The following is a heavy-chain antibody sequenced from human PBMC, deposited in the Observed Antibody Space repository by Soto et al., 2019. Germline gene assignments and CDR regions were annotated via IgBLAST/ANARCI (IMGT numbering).Heavy chain of an antibody. D-gene: IGHD5-18*01. V-gene: IGHV5-10-1*01. CDR2: IDPSDSYT. Sequence: GESLKISCKGSGYIFTNHWINWVRQMPGKGLEWMGRIDPSDSYTNYSPSFQGHVTISADKSISTAYLQWSSLKASDTAMYYCARGRGYSYGYVDYWGQGTLVTVSS. CDR1: GYIFTNHW. J-gene: IGHJ4*02. CDR3: ARGRGYSYGYVDY.